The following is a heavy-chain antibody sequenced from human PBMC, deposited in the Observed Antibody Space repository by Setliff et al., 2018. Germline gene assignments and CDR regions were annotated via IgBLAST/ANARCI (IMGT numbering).Heavy chain of an antibody. Sequence: KASETLSLTCAVYGGSFSTDYWIWIRQPPGKGLEWIGEINHSGSTNYNPSLKSRVTISVDTSKNQFSLKLSSVTAADTALYYCTVYNTGSSKDHYWGQGTPVTVSS. V-gene: IGHV4-34*01. CDR2: INHSGST. CDR1: GGSFSTDY. CDR3: TVYNTGSSKDHY. J-gene: IGHJ4*02. D-gene: IGHD2-8*02.